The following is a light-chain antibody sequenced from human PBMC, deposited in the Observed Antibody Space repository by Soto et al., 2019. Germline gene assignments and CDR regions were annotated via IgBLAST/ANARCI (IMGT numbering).Light chain of an antibody. CDR1: QGISSF. Sequence: IQLTQSPSSVSASVGDRVTMTCRASQGISSFLAWYQQKPGKAPKLLIYAASTLQSGVPSRFSGSGSGTDFTLTISSLQPEDFATYYCQKLDSYPRTFGPGTKVDIK. V-gene: IGKV1-9*01. CDR2: AAS. J-gene: IGKJ3*01. CDR3: QKLDSYPRT.